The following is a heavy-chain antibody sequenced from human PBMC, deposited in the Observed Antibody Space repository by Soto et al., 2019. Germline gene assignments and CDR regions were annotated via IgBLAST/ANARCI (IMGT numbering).Heavy chain of an antibody. V-gene: IGHV1-3*01. Sequence: QVQLVQSGPEMKKPGASVKLSCKASGYTFTTYSMHWVRQAPGQRLEWMGWIHAGNGNTEHSQKFQGSVTITRDTSASKAYLELGSLRSEDTAVYYCARAACSSTSCYNYYAYGMDVWGQGTAVTVS. D-gene: IGHD2-2*01. CDR3: ARAACSSTSCYNYYAYGMDV. CDR1: GYTFTTYS. J-gene: IGHJ6*02. CDR2: IHAGNGNT.